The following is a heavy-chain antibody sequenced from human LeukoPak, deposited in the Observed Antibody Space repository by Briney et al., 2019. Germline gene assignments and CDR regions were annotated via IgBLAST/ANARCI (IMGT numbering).Heavy chain of an antibody. V-gene: IGHV3-30-3*01. CDR1: GFTFSSYA. Sequence: PGGSLRLSCAASGFTFSSYAMHRVRQAPGKGLEWVAVISYDGSNKYYADSVRGRFTISRDNSKNTLYLQMNSLRAEDTAVYYCARDPSLTTVTTPDYWGQGTLVTVSS. CDR2: ISYDGSNK. D-gene: IGHD4-17*01. J-gene: IGHJ4*02. CDR3: ARDPSLTTVTTPDY.